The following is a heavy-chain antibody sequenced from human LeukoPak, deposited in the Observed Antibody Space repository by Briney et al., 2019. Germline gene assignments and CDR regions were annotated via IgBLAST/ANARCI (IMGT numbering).Heavy chain of an antibody. CDR3: ARGDVGARLQH. D-gene: IGHD1-26*01. J-gene: IGHJ1*01. CDR2: IDLRGRT. Sequence: SETLSLTCAVYGGSLDNYYWGWIRQAPGRGLEWIGEIDLRGRTKYNPSLKNRLTIFVDTSKNQLSVKVTSVTAADTAVYYCARGDVGARLQHWGQGTLVTVSS. CDR1: GGSLDNYY. V-gene: IGHV4-34*01.